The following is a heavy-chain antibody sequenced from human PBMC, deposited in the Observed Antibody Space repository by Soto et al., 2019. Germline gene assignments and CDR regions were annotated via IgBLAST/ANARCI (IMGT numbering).Heavy chain of an antibody. Sequence: ASVKVSCKASGYTFTSYGISWVRQAPGQGLEWMGWISAYNGNTNYAQKLQGRVTMTTDTPTSTAYMELRSLRSDDTAVYYCARSIIVLMVYAAPYYFDYWGQGTLVTVSS. CDR3: ARSIIVLMVYAAPYYFDY. CDR2: ISAYNGNT. CDR1: GYTFTSYG. V-gene: IGHV1-18*01. D-gene: IGHD2-8*01. J-gene: IGHJ4*02.